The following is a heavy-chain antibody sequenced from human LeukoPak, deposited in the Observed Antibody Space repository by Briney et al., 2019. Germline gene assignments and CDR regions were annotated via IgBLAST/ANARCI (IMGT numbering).Heavy chain of an antibody. CDR2: ISSSSSYI. V-gene: IGHV3-21*01. CDR1: GFTVSSNY. Sequence: PGGSLRLSCAASGFTVSSNYMSWVRQAPGKGLEWVSSISSSSSYIYYADSVKGRFTISRDNAKNSLYLQMNSLRAEDTAVYYCARDHGHDYGDFTPSPFDYWGQGTLVTVSS. CDR3: ARDHGHDYGDFTPSPFDY. J-gene: IGHJ4*02. D-gene: IGHD4-17*01.